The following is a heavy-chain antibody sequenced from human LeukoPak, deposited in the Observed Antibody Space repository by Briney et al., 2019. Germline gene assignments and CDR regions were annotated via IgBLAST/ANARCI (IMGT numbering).Heavy chain of an antibody. D-gene: IGHD2-21*01. CDR3: TGGDGVKDFDY. V-gene: IGHV3-30*04. J-gene: IGHJ4*02. Sequence: GGSLRLSCAASVFTFSTYAMHWVRQTPAKGLEWVAVISYDEKNKYYADSVKGRFTISRDNSKNTLFLQMHSMRTADTAVYYCTGGDGVKDFDYWGQGTLVTVSS. CDR1: VFTFSTYA. CDR2: ISYDEKNK.